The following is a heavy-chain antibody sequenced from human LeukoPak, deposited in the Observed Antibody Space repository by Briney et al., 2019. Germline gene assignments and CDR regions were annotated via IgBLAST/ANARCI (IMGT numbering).Heavy chain of an antibody. Sequence: ASVTVSCKASGYTFTSYAMHWVRQAPGQRLEWMGWINAGNGNTKYSQKFQGRVTITRDTSASTAYMELSSLRSEDTAVYYCARSPPESDLGYYYYGMDVWGQGTTVTVSS. CDR2: INAGNGNT. J-gene: IGHJ6*02. CDR1: GYTFTSYA. D-gene: IGHD2-21*02. CDR3: ARSPPESDLGYYYYGMDV. V-gene: IGHV1-3*01.